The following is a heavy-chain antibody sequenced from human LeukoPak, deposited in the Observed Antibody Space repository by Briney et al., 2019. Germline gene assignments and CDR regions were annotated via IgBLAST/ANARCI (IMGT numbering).Heavy chain of an antibody. D-gene: IGHD3-3*01. Sequence: SETLSLTCTVSGGSISSSSYYWGWIRQPPGKWLEWIGSIYYSGSTYYNPSLKSRVTISVDTSKNQFSLKLSSVTAADTAVYYCARRVAGVVTRVAFDIWGQGTMVTVSS. J-gene: IGHJ3*02. CDR2: IYYSGST. CDR1: GGSISSSSYY. V-gene: IGHV4-39*01. CDR3: ARRVAGVVTRVAFDI.